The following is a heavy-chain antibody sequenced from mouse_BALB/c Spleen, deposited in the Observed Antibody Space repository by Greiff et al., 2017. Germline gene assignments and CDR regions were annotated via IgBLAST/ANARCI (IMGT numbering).Heavy chain of an antibody. CDR2: ISYSGST. Sequence: EVKVEESGPGLVKPSQSLSLTCTVTGYSITSDYAWNWIRQFPGNKLEWMGYISYSGSTSYNPSLKSRISITRDTSKNQFFLQLNSVTTEDTATYYCARDRSYYFDYWGQGTTLTVSS. D-gene: IGHD2-14*01. J-gene: IGHJ2*01. V-gene: IGHV3-2*02. CDR3: ARDRSYYFDY. CDR1: GYSITSDYA.